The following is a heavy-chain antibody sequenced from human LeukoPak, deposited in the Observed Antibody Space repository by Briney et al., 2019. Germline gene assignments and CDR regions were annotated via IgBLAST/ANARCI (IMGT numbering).Heavy chain of an antibody. Sequence: ASVKVSCKASGYTFTGYYMHWVRQAPGQGLEWMGRINPNSGGTNYAQKFQGRVTMTRDTSISTADMELCRLRSDDTAVYYCARDPQDCSGGSCYAGLYYMDVWGKGTTVTVSS. V-gene: IGHV1-2*06. CDR1: GYTFTGYY. CDR3: ARDPQDCSGGSCYAGLYYMDV. J-gene: IGHJ6*03. D-gene: IGHD2-15*01. CDR2: INPNSGGT.